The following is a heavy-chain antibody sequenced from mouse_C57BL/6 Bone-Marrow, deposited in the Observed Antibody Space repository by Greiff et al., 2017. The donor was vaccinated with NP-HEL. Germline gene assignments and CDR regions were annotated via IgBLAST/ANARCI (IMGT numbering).Heavy chain of an antibody. D-gene: IGHD1-1*01. J-gene: IGHJ4*01. CDR1: GYTFTSYG. Sequence: VQLQQSGAELARPGASVKLSCKASGYTFTSYGISWVKQRTGQGLEWIGEIYPRSGNTYYNEKFKGKATLTADKSSSTAYMELRSLTSEDSAVYFCARLWLDYYGSSYAMDYWGQGTSVTVSS. CDR3: ARLWLDYYGSSYAMDY. V-gene: IGHV1-81*01. CDR2: IYPRSGNT.